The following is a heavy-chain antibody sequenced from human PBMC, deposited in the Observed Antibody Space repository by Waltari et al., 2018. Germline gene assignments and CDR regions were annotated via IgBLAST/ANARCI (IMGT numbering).Heavy chain of an antibody. D-gene: IGHD2-2*01. CDR2: IRYDGSDK. Sequence: QAQLVESGGGVVHPGGSLSLSCTASGFSFGSYGMHWVRQTPGKGLEWVAFIRYDGSDKYYADSVKGRFTISRDTSKNTLYLQMNSLRSEDTAVYYCASGGKIVVVPADYWGQGTLVTVSS. CDR3: ASGGKIVVVPADY. J-gene: IGHJ4*02. V-gene: IGHV3-30*02. CDR1: GFSFGSYG.